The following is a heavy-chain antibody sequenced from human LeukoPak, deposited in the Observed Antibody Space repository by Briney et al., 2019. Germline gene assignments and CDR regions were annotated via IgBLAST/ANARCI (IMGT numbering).Heavy chain of an antibody. Sequence: GGSLRLSCGASGFTFSSYAMSWVRQAPGKGLEWVSAIGSGTYYADSVKGRFTISRDNSKNTLYLQMNRLRAEDTAVYYCAKEFSTSRGDFDYWGQGTLVTVSS. CDR3: AKEFSTSRGDFDY. V-gene: IGHV3-23*01. CDR1: GFTFSSYA. CDR2: IGSGT. D-gene: IGHD2-2*01. J-gene: IGHJ4*02.